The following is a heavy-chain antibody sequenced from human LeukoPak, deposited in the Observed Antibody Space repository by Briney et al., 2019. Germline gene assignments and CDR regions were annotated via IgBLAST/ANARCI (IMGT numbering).Heavy chain of an antibody. D-gene: IGHD6-25*01. V-gene: IGHV4-59*01. CDR2: IYYSGST. Sequence: SETLSLTCTVSGGSISSYYWSWIRQPPGKGLEWIGYIYYSGSTNYNPSLKSRVTISVDTSKKQFSLKLTSVTAADTAVYYCAKYSSGTLGYYYYYGMDVWGQGTTVTVSS. CDR3: AKYSSGTLGYYYYYGMDV. CDR1: GGSISSYY. J-gene: IGHJ6*02.